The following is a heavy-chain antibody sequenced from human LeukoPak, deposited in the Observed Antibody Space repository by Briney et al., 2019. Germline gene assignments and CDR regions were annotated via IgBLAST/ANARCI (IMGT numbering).Heavy chain of an antibody. Sequence: PGGSLRLSCAASGFTFSSYQMHWVRQAPGTGLGWVSAISNSGRNTYYADSVKGRFTISRDNSKNTLYLEMNSLRAEDTAVYYCSNWVEGARPSLDYWGQGALVTVSS. CDR1: GFTFSSYQ. D-gene: IGHD6-6*01. V-gene: IGHV3-23*01. J-gene: IGHJ4*02. CDR3: SNWVEGARPSLDY. CDR2: ISNSGRNT.